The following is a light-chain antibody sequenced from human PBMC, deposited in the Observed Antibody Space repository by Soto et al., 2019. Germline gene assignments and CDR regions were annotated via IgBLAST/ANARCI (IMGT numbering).Light chain of an antibody. CDR1: QSVSSW. J-gene: IGKJ5*01. Sequence: DIQMTPSPSTLSASVGDRVTITCRASQSVSSWLAWFQRKPGKAPKLLIYDASSLHRGVPSRFSGSGSGTEFTLTISSLQPDDSATYYCQQYNSYSITFGQGTRLEIK. CDR3: QQYNSYSIT. V-gene: IGKV1-5*01. CDR2: DAS.